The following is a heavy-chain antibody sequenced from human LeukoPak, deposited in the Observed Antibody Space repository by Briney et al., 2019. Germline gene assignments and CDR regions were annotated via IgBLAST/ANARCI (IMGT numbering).Heavy chain of an antibody. Sequence: GGSLRLSCAASGFTFSSYGMHWVRQAPGKGLEWVAVISYDGSNKYYADSVKGRFTISRDNPKNTLYLQMNSLRAEDTAVYYCAKAPTYSGSKSPTLTYFDHWGQGTLVTVSS. CDR3: AKAPTYSGSKSPTLTYFDH. J-gene: IGHJ4*02. CDR1: GFTFSSYG. V-gene: IGHV3-30*18. CDR2: ISYDGSNK. D-gene: IGHD1-26*01.